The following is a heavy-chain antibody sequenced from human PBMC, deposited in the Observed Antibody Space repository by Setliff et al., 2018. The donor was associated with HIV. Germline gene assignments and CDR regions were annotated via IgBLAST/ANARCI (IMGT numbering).Heavy chain of an antibody. CDR2: ISAYNGNT. Sequence: ASVKVSCKASGYTFTSYGISWVRQAPGQGLEWMGWISAYNGNTNYAQKLQGRVTMTTDTSTSTAYMELRSLRSDDTAVYYCARRVQGSSWYSQYYYYYIDVWGKGTTVTVSS. D-gene: IGHD6-13*01. CDR1: GYTFTSYG. J-gene: IGHJ6*03. V-gene: IGHV1-18*01. CDR3: ARRVQGSSWYSQYYYYYIDV.